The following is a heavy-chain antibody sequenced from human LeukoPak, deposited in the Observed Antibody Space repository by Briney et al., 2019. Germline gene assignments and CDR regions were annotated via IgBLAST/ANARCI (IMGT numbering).Heavy chain of an antibody. CDR1: GFTFSSYG. J-gene: IGHJ5*02. Sequence: PGGSLRLSCAASGFTFSSYGMHWVRQAPGKGLEWVAFIRYDGSNKYYADSVKGRFTISRDNSKNTLYLQMNSLRAEDTAVYYCAKGLPTILVRSNWFDPWGQGTLVTVSS. D-gene: IGHD3-3*01. CDR3: AKGLPTILVRSNWFDP. CDR2: IRYDGSNK. V-gene: IGHV3-30*02.